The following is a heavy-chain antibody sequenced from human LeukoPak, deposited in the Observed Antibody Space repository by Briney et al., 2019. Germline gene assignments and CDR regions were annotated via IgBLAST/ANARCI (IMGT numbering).Heavy chain of an antibody. CDR3: ARDQGLTAPPPYGLDV. D-gene: IGHD5-18*01. Sequence: SVKVSCKTSGGTFSTSAITWVRQAPGQGLEWMGRIIPVLNITTYAQKFQGGVTITADTSTSTVYMELSSLRSEETAVYYCARDQGLTAPPPYGLDVWGQGTTVIVSS. CDR2: IIPVLNIT. V-gene: IGHV1-69*04. J-gene: IGHJ6*02. CDR1: GGTFSTSA.